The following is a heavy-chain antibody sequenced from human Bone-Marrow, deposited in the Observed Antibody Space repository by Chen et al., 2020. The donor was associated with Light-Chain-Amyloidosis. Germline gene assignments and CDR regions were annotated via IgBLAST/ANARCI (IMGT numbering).Heavy chain of an antibody. CDR2: IYPDDSDS. V-gene: IGHV5-51*01. D-gene: IGHD5-12*01. CDR1: GYTFPNYW. J-gene: IGHJ4*02. Sequence: GYTFPNYWIGWVRQMPGKGLEWMGVIYPDDSDSRYSPSFEGQVTISADKSITTAYLQWRSLKASDTAMYYCARRRDGYNFDYWGQGTLVTVSS. CDR3: ARRRDGYNFDY.